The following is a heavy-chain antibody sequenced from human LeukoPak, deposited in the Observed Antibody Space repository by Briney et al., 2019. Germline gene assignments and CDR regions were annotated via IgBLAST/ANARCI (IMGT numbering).Heavy chain of an antibody. J-gene: IGHJ3*02. D-gene: IGHD2-2*01. CDR2: ICDDGSNK. CDR1: GFTFSSYG. CDR3: ARAEVPAAIKSGAFDI. V-gene: IGHV3-33*01. Sequence: GGSLRLSCAASGFTFSSYGMHWVRQAPGKGLEWVAVICDDGSNKYYADSVKGRFTISRDNSKNTLYLQMNSLRAEDTAVYYCARAEVPAAIKSGAFDIWGQGTMVNVSS.